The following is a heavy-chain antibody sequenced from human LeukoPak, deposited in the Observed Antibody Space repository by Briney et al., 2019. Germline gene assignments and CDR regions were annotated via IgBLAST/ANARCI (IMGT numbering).Heavy chain of an antibody. CDR2: IHSSGGS. D-gene: IGHD1-26*01. J-gene: IGHJ4*02. CDR3: ARLGSYHDF. Sequence: SETLSLTCTVSGASISNYYWSWIRQTPEKGLEWMGHIHSSGGSSYYPSLKSRLTLSIDTSRNQLSLELPSVTAADTAVYFCARLGSYHDFWGQGALVTVS. CDR1: GASISNYY. V-gene: IGHV4-4*09.